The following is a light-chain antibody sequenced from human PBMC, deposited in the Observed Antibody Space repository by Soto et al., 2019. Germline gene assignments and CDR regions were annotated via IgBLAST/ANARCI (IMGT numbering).Light chain of an antibody. CDR1: QSIFNNY. CDR3: QQYKDWPPLT. V-gene: IGKV3-20*01. J-gene: IGKJ4*01. CDR2: GAS. Sequence: EIVLTQSPGTLSLSPRERATLSCRASQSIFNNYLAWYQQKPGQAPRLLVYGASFRATGIPDRFSGSGSGTDFTLTISRLEPEDFAVYYCQQYKDWPPLTFGGGTRVEIK.